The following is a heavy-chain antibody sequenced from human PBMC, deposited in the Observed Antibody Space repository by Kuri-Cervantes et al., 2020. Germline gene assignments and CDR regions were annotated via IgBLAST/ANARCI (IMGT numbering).Heavy chain of an antibody. CDR2: IYPGDSDT. Sequence: GESLKISCKSSGYSFTSYWIGWVRQMPGKGLEWMGIIYPGDSDTRYSPSFQGQVTISADKSISTAYLQWSSLKASDTAMYYCARGYCTSTTCYELDVWGKGTTVTVSS. CDR1: GYSFTSYW. J-gene: IGHJ6*04. D-gene: IGHD2-2*01. V-gene: IGHV5-51*01. CDR3: ARGYCTSTTCYELDV.